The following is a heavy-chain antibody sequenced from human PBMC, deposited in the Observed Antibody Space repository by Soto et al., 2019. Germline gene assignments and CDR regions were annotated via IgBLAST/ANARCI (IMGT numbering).Heavy chain of an antibody. V-gene: IGHV2-70*01. Sequence: VSGPTLVNPTQTLTLTCTFSGFSLSTSGMCVSWIRQPPGKALEWLALIDWDDDKYYSTSLKTRLTISKDTSKNQVVLTMTNMDPVDTATYYCARMLRSSTSCYTMRYYYGMDVWGQGTTVTVSS. CDR2: IDWDDDK. J-gene: IGHJ6*02. CDR1: GFSLSTSGMC. D-gene: IGHD2-2*02. CDR3: ARMLRSSTSCYTMRYYYGMDV.